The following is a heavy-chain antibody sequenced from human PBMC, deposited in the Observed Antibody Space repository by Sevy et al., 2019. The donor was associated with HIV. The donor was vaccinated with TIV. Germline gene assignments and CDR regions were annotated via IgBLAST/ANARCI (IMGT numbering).Heavy chain of an antibody. J-gene: IGHJ4*02. CDR2: FSFGCGRI. CDR3: ASEGCTQPHDY. Sequence: GGSLRLSCAASGFTFAKYSMSWLRQAPGKGLEWVSTFSFGCGRINYADSVKGRFTISRDDSKNTLYLQMNSLRAEDTATYFWASEGCTQPHDYWGQRTLVTVSS. CDR1: GFTFAKYS. V-gene: IGHV3-23*01.